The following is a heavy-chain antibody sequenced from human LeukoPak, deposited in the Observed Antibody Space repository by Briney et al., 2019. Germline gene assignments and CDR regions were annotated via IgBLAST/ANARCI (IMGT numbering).Heavy chain of an antibody. D-gene: IGHD6-13*01. V-gene: IGHV4-39*07. Sequence: SETLSLTCTVSGGSISSSSYYWGWIRQPPGKGLEWIGSIYYSGSPNYNPSLKSRVTISVDKSKNHFSLRLSSVTAADTAVYYCARWVGSSSWYYLDYWGQGTLVTVAS. CDR3: ARWVGSSSWYYLDY. CDR2: IYYSGSP. J-gene: IGHJ4*02. CDR1: GGSISSSSYY.